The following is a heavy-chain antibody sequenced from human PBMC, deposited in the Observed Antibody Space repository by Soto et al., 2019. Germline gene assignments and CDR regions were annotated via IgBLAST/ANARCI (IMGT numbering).Heavy chain of an antibody. D-gene: IGHD6-25*01. Sequence: SETLSLTCTVSGVYIRDYYLIWIRQAPGKGLDWIGYIHSSGYTNYNPSLKSRVVMSIDTSKNLFSLKLSSVTAADTAVYYCAKKSAAFWLDPWGQGTLVTVSS. CDR3: AKKSAAFWLDP. CDR2: IHSSGYT. V-gene: IGHV4-59*01. CDR1: GVYIRDYY. J-gene: IGHJ5*02.